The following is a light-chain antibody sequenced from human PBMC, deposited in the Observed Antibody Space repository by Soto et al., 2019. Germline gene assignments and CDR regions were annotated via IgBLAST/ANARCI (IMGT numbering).Light chain of an antibody. Sequence: DIQMTQSPSSLSASVGDKVPIPCRASQTIGNYLNWYQLKAGKAPKLLIYGASSLQSGVPSRFSGSGSGTDFTLTISSLQPEDFATYYCQQSSSTPFTFGPGTKVDI. V-gene: IGKV1-39*01. J-gene: IGKJ3*01. CDR2: GAS. CDR1: QTIGNY. CDR3: QQSSSTPFT.